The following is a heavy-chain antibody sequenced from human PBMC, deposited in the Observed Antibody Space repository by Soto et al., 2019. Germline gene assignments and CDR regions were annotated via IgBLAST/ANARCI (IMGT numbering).Heavy chain of an antibody. CDR2: MNPNSGNT. J-gene: IGHJ5*02. D-gene: IGHD3-3*01. V-gene: IGHV1-8*01. CDR3: AREKGILFLEWVSQGNWFDP. CDR1: GYTFTSYD. Sequence: QVQLVQSGAEVKKPGASVKVSCKASGYTFTSYDINWVRQATGQGLEWMGWMNPNSGNTGYAQKFQGRVTMTRNTSISTAYMELSSLRSEDTAVYYCAREKGILFLEWVSQGNWFDPWGQGTLVTVSS.